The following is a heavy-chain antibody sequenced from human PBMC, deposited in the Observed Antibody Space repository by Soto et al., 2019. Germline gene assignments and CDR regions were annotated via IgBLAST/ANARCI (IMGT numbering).Heavy chain of an antibody. CDR3: ARRFSLDSNPTYFDY. Sequence: SQTLSLTCTVSGGSISSYYWSWIRQPPGKGLEWIGYIYYSGSTNYNPSLKSRVTISVDTSKNQFSLKLSSVTAADTAVYYCARRFSLDSNPTYFDYWGQGTLVTVSS. CDR2: IYYSGST. CDR1: GGSISSYY. D-gene: IGHD4-4*01. J-gene: IGHJ4*02. V-gene: IGHV4-59*01.